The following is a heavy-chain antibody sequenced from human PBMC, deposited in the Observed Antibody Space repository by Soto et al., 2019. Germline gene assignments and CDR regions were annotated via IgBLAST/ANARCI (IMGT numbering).Heavy chain of an antibody. CDR3: ARYVAVPDDFYY. Sequence: EASVKVSCKASGYTFTGYAMHWVRQAPGQRLEWMGWINAGNGNTKYSQKFQGRVTITRDTSASTAYMELSSLRSEDTAVYYCARYVAVPDDFYYWSQGTLVTVSS. CDR2: INAGNGNT. J-gene: IGHJ4*02. D-gene: IGHD6-19*01. CDR1: GYTFTGYA. V-gene: IGHV1-3*01.